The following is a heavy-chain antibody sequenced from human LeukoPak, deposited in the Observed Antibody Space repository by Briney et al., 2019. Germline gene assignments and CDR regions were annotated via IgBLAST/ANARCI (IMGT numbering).Heavy chain of an antibody. V-gene: IGHV3-23*01. Sequence: GGSLRLSCAASGFTFSSYAMSWVRQAPGKGLEWVSAVSGSAGSTYYADSVKGRFTISRGNSKNTLYLQMNSLRAEDTAVYYCAKLGGSVNSGYGFDYWGQGTLVTVSS. CDR2: VSGSAGST. CDR3: AKLGGSVNSGYGFDY. D-gene: IGHD5-12*01. J-gene: IGHJ4*02. CDR1: GFTFSSYA.